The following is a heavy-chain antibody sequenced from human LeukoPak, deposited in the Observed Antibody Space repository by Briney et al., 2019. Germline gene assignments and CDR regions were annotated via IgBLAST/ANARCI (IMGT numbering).Heavy chain of an antibody. CDR1: GGSFSSYY. CDR2: INHRGDT. V-gene: IGHV4-34*01. D-gene: IGHD3-10*01. CDR3: GHRSDYQQH. J-gene: IGHJ1*01. Sequence: SETLSLTCAVYGGSFSSYYWSWIRQPPGKGLEWIGEINHRGDTDYNPSLKSRVSISADTSKNEFSLKLSSVTAADTAVYYCGHRSDYQQHWGPGTLFTGSS.